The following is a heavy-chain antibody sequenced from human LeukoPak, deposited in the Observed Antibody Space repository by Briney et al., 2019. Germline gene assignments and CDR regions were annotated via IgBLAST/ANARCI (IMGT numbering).Heavy chain of an antibody. D-gene: IGHD6-19*01. V-gene: IGHV1-69*13. CDR3: ARGRMAGTYVFDY. J-gene: IGHJ4*02. CDR1: GDTFSSYA. CDR2: IIPIFGTA. Sequence: ASVKVSCKASGDTFSSYAISWVRQAPGQGLEWMGGIIPIFGTANYAQKFQGRVTVTADESTSTAYMELSSLRSEDTAVYYCARGRMAGTYVFDYWGQGTLVTVSS.